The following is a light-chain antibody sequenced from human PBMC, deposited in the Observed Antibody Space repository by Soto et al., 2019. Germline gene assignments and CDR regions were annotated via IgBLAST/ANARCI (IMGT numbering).Light chain of an antibody. J-gene: IGKJ1*01. V-gene: IGKV3D-15*01. Sequence: ITQSPATLTDPPGVTATPSFRASQSVSSNLAWYQQKPGQAPSLLIYGAFTRATGIPARFSGTGSGTEFTLTISSLQSEDFAMYYCQQYNKWLLTFGQGTKVDIK. CDR1: QSVSSN. CDR2: GAF. CDR3: QQYNKWLLT.